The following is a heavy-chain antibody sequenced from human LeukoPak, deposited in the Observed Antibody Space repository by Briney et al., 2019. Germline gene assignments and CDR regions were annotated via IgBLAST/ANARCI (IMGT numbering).Heavy chain of an antibody. CDR1: GVSISSDKYY. CDR3: ATPYCGTISCLDVFDI. D-gene: IGHD2-21*01. V-gene: IGHV4-31*03. J-gene: IGHJ3*02. CDR2: MYYSGST. Sequence: PSETLSLTCTVSGVSISSDKYYWSWIRQRPGKGLEWIGYMYYSGSTSYNPSLKSRVSISVDTSKSQFSLKLSSVTAADTAVYYCATPYCGTISCLDVFDIWGQGQWSPSL.